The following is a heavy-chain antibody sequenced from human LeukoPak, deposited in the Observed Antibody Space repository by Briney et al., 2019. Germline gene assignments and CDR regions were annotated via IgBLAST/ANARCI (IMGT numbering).Heavy chain of an antibody. Sequence: SETLSLTCTVSGGSISSSSYDWGWIRQPPGKGLERIGSISYSGSTYYNPSLKSRVTISVDTSKKQFSVKLSSVTAADTGVYYCARGYCSGGSCYSYYSYSYMDVWGKGTTVTVSS. CDR1: GGSISSSSYD. J-gene: IGHJ6*03. CDR3: ARGYCSGGSCYSYYSYSYMDV. D-gene: IGHD2-15*01. V-gene: IGHV4-39*07. CDR2: ISYSGST.